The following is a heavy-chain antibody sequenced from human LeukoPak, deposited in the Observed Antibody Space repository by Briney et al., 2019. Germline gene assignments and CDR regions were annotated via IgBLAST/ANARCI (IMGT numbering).Heavy chain of an antibody. V-gene: IGHV4-59*08. J-gene: IGHJ5*02. D-gene: IGHD2-15*01. CDR3: ATRYCSGGSCYLDP. CDR1: GGSMNTYF. Sequence: SETLSLTCTVSGGSMNTYFWSWIRQPPGKGLEWIGHIHYSGSTTYNPSLKSRVTISVDTSKNQFSLELSSVTAADTAVYYCATRYCSGGSCYLDPWGQGTLVTVSS. CDR2: IHYSGST.